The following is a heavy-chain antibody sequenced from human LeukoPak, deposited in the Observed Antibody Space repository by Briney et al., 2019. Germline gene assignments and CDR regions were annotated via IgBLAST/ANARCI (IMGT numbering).Heavy chain of an antibody. D-gene: IGHD3-22*01. V-gene: IGHV4-39*01. CDR3: ARHIPPNYYDSSGFDLYYFDY. J-gene: IGHJ4*02. CDR1: GGSISSSRYS. CDR2: IYYSGST. Sequence: PSETLSLTCTVSGGSISSSRYSWGWIRQPPGKGLEWIGSIYYSGSTYYNPSLKSRVTISVDTSKNQFSLKLSSVTAADTAVYYCARHIPPNYYDSSGFDLYYFDYWGQGTLVTVSS.